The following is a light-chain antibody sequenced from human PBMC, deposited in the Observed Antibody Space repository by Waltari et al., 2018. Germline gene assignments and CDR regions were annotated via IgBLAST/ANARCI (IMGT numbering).Light chain of an antibody. CDR3: QVWESYGDHLVV. CDR1: NIGSKN. V-gene: IGLV3-21*01. CDR2: YDS. Sequence: SYVLTQPPSVSVAPGKTARITCGGSNIGSKNVNWYQQKPGQAPVLVIYYDSDRPSGILGRFAGANYGNTATLTISRVEAGDEADYDCQVWESYGDHLVVFGGGTNLTVV. J-gene: IGLJ2*01.